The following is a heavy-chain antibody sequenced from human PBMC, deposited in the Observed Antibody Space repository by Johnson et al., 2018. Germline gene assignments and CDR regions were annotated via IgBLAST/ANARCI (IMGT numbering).Heavy chain of an antibody. V-gene: IGHV3-21*04. CDR3: AYWTGFDY. D-gene: IGHD3/OR15-3a*01. J-gene: IGHJ4*02. CDR2: ISSSGSYI. CDR1: GFTFSPYS. Sequence: EVQLVESGGGLVKXGGSXRLXCAASGFTFSPYSMNWVRQAPGKGLEWVSSISSSGSYIFYADSVKGRFTISRDNANNSLYLQMNTLRPEDTAAYYCAYWTGFDYWGQGTLVTVSS.